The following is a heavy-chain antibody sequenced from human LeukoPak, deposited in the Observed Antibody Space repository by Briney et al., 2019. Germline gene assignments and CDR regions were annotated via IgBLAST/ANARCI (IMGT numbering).Heavy chain of an antibody. V-gene: IGHV3-21*01. CDR1: GFTFSSYS. D-gene: IGHD5-24*01. CDR2: ISSSSSYI. CDR3: AKDRVLATVVFDY. Sequence: PGGSLRLSCAASGFTFSSYSVNWVRQAPGKGLEWVSSISSSSSYIYYADSVKGRFTISRDNSKNTLYLQMNSLGAQDTAVYYCAKDRVLATVVFDYWGQGTLVTVSS. J-gene: IGHJ4*02.